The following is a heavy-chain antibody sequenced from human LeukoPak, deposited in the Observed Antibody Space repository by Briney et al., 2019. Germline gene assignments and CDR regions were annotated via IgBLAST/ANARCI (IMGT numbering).Heavy chain of an antibody. V-gene: IGHV1-69*13. Sequence: SVKVSFKASGGTFSSYAISWVRQAPGQGLEWMGGIIPIFGTASCAQKFQGRVTSTADESTSTAYMELRVLRSEDTAVYYRASLWFGEVNWFDPWGQGTLVTASS. CDR2: IIPIFGTA. CDR3: ASLWFGEVNWFDP. J-gene: IGHJ5*02. D-gene: IGHD3-10*01. CDR1: GGTFSSYA.